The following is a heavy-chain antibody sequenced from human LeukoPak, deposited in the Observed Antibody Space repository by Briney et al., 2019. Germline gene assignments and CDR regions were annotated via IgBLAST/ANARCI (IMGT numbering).Heavy chain of an antibody. CDR2: INHSGST. CDR3: ARMGYYDSSGYYYFDY. CDR1: GGSFSGYY. Sequence: SETLSLTCAVYGGSFSGYYWGWIRQPPGKGLEWIGEINHSGSTNYNPSLKSRVTISVDTSKNQFSLKLSSVTAADTAVYYCARMGYYDSSGYYYFDYWGQGTLVTVSS. D-gene: IGHD3-22*01. V-gene: IGHV4-34*01. J-gene: IGHJ4*02.